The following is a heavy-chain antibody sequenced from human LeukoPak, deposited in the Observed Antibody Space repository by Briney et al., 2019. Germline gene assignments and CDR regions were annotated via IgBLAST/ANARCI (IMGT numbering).Heavy chain of an antibody. CDR3: AAVRWGDGYYYYYGMDV. V-gene: IGHV3-30-3*01. CDR2: ISYDGSNK. Sequence: GGSLRLSCAASGFTFSSYAMHWVRQAPGKGLEWVAVISYDGSNKYYADSVKGRFTISRDNSKNTLFLQMNSLKTEDTAVYYCAAVRWGDGYYYYYGMDVWGQGTTVTVSS. CDR1: GFTFSSYA. J-gene: IGHJ6*02. D-gene: IGHD4-23*01.